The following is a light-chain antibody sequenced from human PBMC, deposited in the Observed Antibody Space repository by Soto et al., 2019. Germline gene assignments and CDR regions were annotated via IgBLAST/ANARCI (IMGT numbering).Light chain of an antibody. Sequence: QSALTQPPSASGSPGQSVTISCTGPSSDVGDYNFVSWYQQHPGKAPKLMIYEVSKRPSGVPDRFSGSKSGNTASLTVSGLQAEDEADYFCSSYAGSNNFVFGGGTKLTVL. CDR2: EVS. CDR1: SSDVGDYNF. V-gene: IGLV2-8*01. CDR3: SSYAGSNNFV. J-gene: IGLJ2*01.